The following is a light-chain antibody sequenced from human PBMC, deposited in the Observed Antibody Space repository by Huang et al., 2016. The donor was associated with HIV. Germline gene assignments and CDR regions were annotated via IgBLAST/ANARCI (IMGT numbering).Light chain of an antibody. J-gene: IGKJ1*01. CDR2: DAS. Sequence: DIQMTQSPSTLSASVGDRVTITCRASQSISSWLAWYQQKPGKAPKLLIYDASSLESGVPSRCSGRGSGTEFTLTISSLQPDNFATYYCQQYNNYPRTFGQGTKVEIK. CDR1: QSISSW. V-gene: IGKV1-5*01. CDR3: QQYNNYPRT.